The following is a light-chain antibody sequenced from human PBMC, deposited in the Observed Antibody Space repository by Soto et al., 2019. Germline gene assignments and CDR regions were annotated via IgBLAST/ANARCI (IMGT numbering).Light chain of an antibody. J-gene: IGKJ4*01. CDR3: QQYNNWRTSPLT. CDR2: GAS. CDR1: QSVSSN. V-gene: IGKV3-15*01. Sequence: EIVMTQSPATLSVSPGERATLSCRASQSVSSNVAWYQQKPAQAPRLLIYGASTRATGIPARFSGSGSGTEFTLTISSLHYEAFPDYYCQQYNNWRTSPLTFGGGTKVEI.